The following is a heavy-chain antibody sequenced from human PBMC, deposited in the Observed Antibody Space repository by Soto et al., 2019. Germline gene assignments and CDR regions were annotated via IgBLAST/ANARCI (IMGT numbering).Heavy chain of an antibody. D-gene: IGHD2-8*02. Sequence: QVQLVQSGAEVKKPGASVKVSCKASGYTFTSHGFSWVRQAPGQGLERMVWVSPYNGNTNYAQKFQGRVTMTTDKSKSTAYMQMRSLTSDDTAVYYCARSWSGAAYYYYGLDVWGQGTTVTVSS. CDR1: GYTFTSHG. J-gene: IGHJ6*02. CDR2: VSPYNGNT. CDR3: ARSWSGAAYYYYGLDV. V-gene: IGHV1-18*04.